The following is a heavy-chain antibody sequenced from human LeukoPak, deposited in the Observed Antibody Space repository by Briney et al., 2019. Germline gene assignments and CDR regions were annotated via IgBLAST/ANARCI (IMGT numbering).Heavy chain of an antibody. CDR1: GGSISSYY. D-gene: IGHD3-22*01. CDR3: ASQYYYDSSGYYYYFDY. V-gene: IGHV4-59*08. CDR2: IYYSGST. J-gene: IGHJ4*02. Sequence: NPSETLSLTCTVSGGSISSYYWSWIRQPPGKGLEWIGDIYYSGSTNYNPSLKSRVTISVDTSKNQFSLKLSSVTAADTAVYYCASQYYYDSSGYYYYFDYWGQGTLVTVSS.